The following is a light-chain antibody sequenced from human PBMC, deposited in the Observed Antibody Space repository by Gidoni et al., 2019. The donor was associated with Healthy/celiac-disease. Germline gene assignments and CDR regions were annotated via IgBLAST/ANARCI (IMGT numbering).Light chain of an antibody. CDR1: QSVSSSY. CDR2: GAS. J-gene: IGKJ2*01. V-gene: IGKV3-20*01. CDR3: QQYGSSPVT. Sequence: EIVFTQSPGPLSLSPGERATLSCTASQSVSSSYLAWYQQKPGQAPRLLIYGASSRATGLPDRFSGSGSGTDFTLTISRLEAEDFAVYYCQQYGSSPVTFGQGTKLEIK.